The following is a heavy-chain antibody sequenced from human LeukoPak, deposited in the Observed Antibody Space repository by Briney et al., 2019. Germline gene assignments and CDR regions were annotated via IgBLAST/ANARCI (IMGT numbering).Heavy chain of an antibody. D-gene: IGHD2-21*02. Sequence: ASVKGSSKASGYTFTNFYMHWVRHAPGQGLEWIGIINPSGASTSYAQNFQGRLTMTRDTSTSTVYMELSSLRSEDTAVYYCARETAFDYWGQGTLVTVSS. CDR2: INPSGAST. CDR3: ARETAFDY. J-gene: IGHJ4*02. V-gene: IGHV1-46*01. CDR1: GYTFTNFY.